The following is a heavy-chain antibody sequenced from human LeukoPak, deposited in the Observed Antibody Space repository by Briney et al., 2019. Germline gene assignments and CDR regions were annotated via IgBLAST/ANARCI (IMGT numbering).Heavy chain of an antibody. D-gene: IGHD6-6*01. V-gene: IGHV4-39*01. Sequence: PSETLSPTCTVATGSISSSSYYWGWIRHPPGNGLEWIGSGSSSESTYYNPSLKGRVTISVDTSRNQFSLKVSSVTAADTAVYYCAREKYSPGAVDYWGQGSLVTVSS. CDR1: TGSISSSSYY. CDR2: GSSSEST. J-gene: IGHJ4*02. CDR3: AREKYSPGAVDY.